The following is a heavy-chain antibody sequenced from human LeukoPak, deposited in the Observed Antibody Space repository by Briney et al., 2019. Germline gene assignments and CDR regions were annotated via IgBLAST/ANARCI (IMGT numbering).Heavy chain of an antibody. V-gene: IGHV4-34*01. CDR2: INHSGST. CDR3: ASDLIAAGGSTLGS. J-gene: IGHJ5*02. CDR1: GGSFSGNY. D-gene: IGHD6-13*01. Sequence: SETLSLTCAVYGGSFSGNYWSWIRQPPGKGLEWIGEINHSGSTNYNPSLKSRVTISVDTSKNQFSLKLSSVTAADTAVYYCASDLIAAGGSTLGSWGQGTLVTVSS.